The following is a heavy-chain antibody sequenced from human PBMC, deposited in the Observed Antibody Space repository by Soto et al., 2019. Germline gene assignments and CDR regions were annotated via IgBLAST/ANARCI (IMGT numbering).Heavy chain of an antibody. Sequence: EVQLVESGGGLAQPGGSLRLSCAASGFTFTTYSMNWVRQAPGKGLEWVSYISTSSNVIYYADSVKGRFTISSDNAQKTLYLQMNSLRDEDSAIYYCARDGGGESSGSAHYYYHGMDVWGQGTAVAVS. CDR1: GFTFTTYS. CDR3: ARDGGGESSGSAHYYYHGMDV. D-gene: IGHD6-19*01. V-gene: IGHV3-48*02. CDR2: ISTSSNVI. J-gene: IGHJ6*02.